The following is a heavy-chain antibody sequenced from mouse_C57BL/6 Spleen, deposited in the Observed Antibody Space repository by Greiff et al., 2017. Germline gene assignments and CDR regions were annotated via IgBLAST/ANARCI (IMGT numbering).Heavy chain of an antibody. V-gene: IGHV1-52*01. Sequence: QVQLQQPGAELVRPGSSVKLSCKASGYTFTSYRMHWVKQRPIQGLEWIGNIDPSDSETNYNQKFKDKATLTVDKSSSTAYIQLSSLTSEDSSVSSSARGVGSPDYWGQGTALSVSS. J-gene: IGHJ2*01. D-gene: IGHD1-1*01. CDR2: IDPSDSET. CDR1: GYTFTSYR. CDR3: ARGVGSPDY.